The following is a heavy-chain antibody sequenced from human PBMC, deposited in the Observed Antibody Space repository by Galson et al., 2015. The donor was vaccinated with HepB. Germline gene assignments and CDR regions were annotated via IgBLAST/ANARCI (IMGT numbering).Heavy chain of an antibody. CDR3: ARSIGRGSGSYYQGY. CDR1: GYTFTGYY. CDR2: INPNSGGT. D-gene: IGHD3-10*01. Sequence: SVKVSCKASGYTFTGYYMHWVRQAPGQGLEWMGRINPNSGGTNYAQKFQGRVTMTRDTSISTAYMELSRLRSDDTAVYYCARSIGRGSGSYYQGYWGQGTLVTVSS. J-gene: IGHJ4*02. V-gene: IGHV1-2*06.